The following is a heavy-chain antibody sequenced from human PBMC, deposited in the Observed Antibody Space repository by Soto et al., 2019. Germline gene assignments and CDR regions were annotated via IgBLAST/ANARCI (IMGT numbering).Heavy chain of an antibody. CDR3: ATCPGGYDFWSGYYVHFDY. Sequence: SVKVSCKASGDTFSSYTISWVRQAPGQGLEWMGRIIPILGIANYAQKFQGRVTITADKSTSTAYMELSSLRSEDTAVYYCATCPGGYDFWSGYYVHFDYWGQGTLVTVSS. J-gene: IGHJ4*02. CDR2: IIPILGIA. V-gene: IGHV1-69*02. CDR1: GDTFSSYT. D-gene: IGHD3-3*01.